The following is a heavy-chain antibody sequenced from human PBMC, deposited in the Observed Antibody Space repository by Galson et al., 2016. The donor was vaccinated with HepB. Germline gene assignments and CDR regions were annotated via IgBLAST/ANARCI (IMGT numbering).Heavy chain of an antibody. CDR2: IRPYIDKT. V-gene: IGHV1-18*01. CDR1: GYKFMNYG. Sequence: SVKVSCKASGYKFMNYGINWARQAPGQGLEWMGRIRPYIDKTEYAQKFQGRVTMTTDPSTSTVYMELRSLRSDDAAVYYCAREGGASYAFDFWGQGTLVTVSS. D-gene: IGHD2-21*01. J-gene: IGHJ4*02. CDR3: AREGGASYAFDF.